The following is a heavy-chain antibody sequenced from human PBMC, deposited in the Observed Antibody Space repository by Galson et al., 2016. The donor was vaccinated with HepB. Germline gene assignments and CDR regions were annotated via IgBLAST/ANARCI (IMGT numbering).Heavy chain of an antibody. D-gene: IGHD1-1*01. CDR3: FLETTVQ. CDR2: IRNKSNNYAT. Sequence: SLRLSCAASTFSFSDSAMHWVRQASGKGLEWVGRIRNKSNNYATAYVASVKGRLTISRDDPKNTAYLQMDSLKTEDTAVYYCFLETTVQWGQGTLVIVSS. J-gene: IGHJ4*02. CDR1: TFSFSDSA. V-gene: IGHV3-73*01.